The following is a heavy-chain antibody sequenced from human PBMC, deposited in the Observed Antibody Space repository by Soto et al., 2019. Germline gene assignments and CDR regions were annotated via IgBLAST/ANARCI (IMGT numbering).Heavy chain of an antibody. CDR2: FDPEDGET. J-gene: IGHJ3*02. CDR3: ATDSAVAGIAWAFDI. V-gene: IGHV1-24*01. CDR1: GYTLTELS. D-gene: IGHD6-19*01. Sequence: ASVKVSCKVSGYTLTELSMHWVRQAPGKGLEWMGGFDPEDGETIYAQKFQGRVTMTEDTSTDTAYMELSSLRSEDTAVYYCATDSAVAGIAWAFDIWGQGTMVTVSS.